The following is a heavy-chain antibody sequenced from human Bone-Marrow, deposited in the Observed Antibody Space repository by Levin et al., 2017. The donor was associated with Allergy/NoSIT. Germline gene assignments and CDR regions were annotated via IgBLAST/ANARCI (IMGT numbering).Heavy chain of an antibody. CDR1: GGAFSSYE. CDR3: ARGSDYFNGDRYFYYGMDV. Sequence: PRASVKVSCKASGGAFSSYEITWVRQAPGQGLEWMGGIIPIFGTPIYAQKFQGRVTITADESRSTAYMELSSLRSEDTAVYYCARGSDYFNGDRYFYYGMDVWGQGTTVTVSS. CDR2: IIPIFGTP. D-gene: IGHD2-8*01. V-gene: IGHV1-69*13. J-gene: IGHJ6*02.